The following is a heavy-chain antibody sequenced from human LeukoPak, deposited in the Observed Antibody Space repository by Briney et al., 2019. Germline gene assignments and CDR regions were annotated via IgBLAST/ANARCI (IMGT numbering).Heavy chain of an antibody. V-gene: IGHV3-23*01. Sequence: GGSLRLSCTTPGFTFSSYAMSWVRQAPGKGLEWVSTMTGSGDFTYYADSVKGRFTVSRDNSKNTLYLHMSSLRAEDTAIYYCANPDSSGFYLSIRFDFWGQGTLVTVSS. D-gene: IGHD3-22*01. CDR3: ANPDSSGFYLSIRFDF. J-gene: IGHJ4*02. CDR2: MTGSGDFT. CDR1: GFTFSSYA.